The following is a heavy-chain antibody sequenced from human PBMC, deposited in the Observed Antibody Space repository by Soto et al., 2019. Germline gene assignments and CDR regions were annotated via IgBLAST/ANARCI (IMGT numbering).Heavy chain of an antibody. CDR1: DGSMNSDSSY. J-gene: IGHJ4*02. Sequence: QLQLQESGPGLVKPSETLSLTCRVSDGSMNSDSSYWGWIRQPPGKGLEWIGVINHSGSTYHNLSLKGRVTMSVDASMNQFSLKLTSMTAADKAVYYCARLGGYVSVGYYYLWDSWGQGTLVTVSS. D-gene: IGHD3-22*01. V-gene: IGHV4-39*01. CDR3: ARLGGYVSVGYYYLWDS. CDR2: INHSGST.